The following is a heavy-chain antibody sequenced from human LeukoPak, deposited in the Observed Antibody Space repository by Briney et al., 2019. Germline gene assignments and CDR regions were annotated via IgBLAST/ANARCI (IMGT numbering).Heavy chain of an antibody. CDR2: IYIISGST. CDR3: ASCFAPVDGYNNNWFDP. J-gene: IGHJ5*02. D-gene: IGHD5-24*01. V-gene: IGHV4-61*02. CDR1: SGSISSGSYY. Sequence: PSQTLSLTCTVSSGSISSGSYYWSWIRQPAGKGLEWIGRIYIISGSTNYNPSLKSRVTISVDTSKNQFSLKLSSVTAADTAVYYCASCFAPVDGYNNNWFDPWGQGTLVTVSS.